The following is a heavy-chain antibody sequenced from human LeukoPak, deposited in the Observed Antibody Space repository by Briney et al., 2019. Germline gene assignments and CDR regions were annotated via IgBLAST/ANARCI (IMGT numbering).Heavy chain of an antibody. CDR2: IRSKANSYAT. CDR3: TRRSGDYRTDY. J-gene: IGHJ4*02. Sequence: GGSLRLSCAASGFTFSGSAMHWVRQASGKGLEWVGRIRSKANSYATAYAASVKGRFTISSDDSKNTAYLQMNSLKTEDTAVYYCTRRSGDYRTDYWGQGTLVTVSS. V-gene: IGHV3-73*01. CDR1: GFTFSGSA. D-gene: IGHD4-17*01.